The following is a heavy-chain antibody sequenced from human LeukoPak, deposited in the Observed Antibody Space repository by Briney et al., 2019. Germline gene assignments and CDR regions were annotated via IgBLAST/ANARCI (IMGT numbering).Heavy chain of an antibody. CDR1: GYTFTSYG. V-gene: IGHV1-69*13. CDR3: ARGETPYGDYTDTYYFDY. D-gene: IGHD4-17*01. Sequence: ASVKVSCKASGYTFTSYGISWVRQAPGQGLEWMGGIIPIFGTANYAQKFQGRVTITADESTSTAYMELSSLRSEDTAVYYCARGETPYGDYTDTYYFDYWGQGTLVTVSS. J-gene: IGHJ4*02. CDR2: IIPIFGTA.